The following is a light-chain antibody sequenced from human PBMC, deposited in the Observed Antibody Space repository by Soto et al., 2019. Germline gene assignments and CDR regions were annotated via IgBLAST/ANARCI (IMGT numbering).Light chain of an antibody. CDR3: TPYTSSSTLYV. CDR2: AVR. V-gene: IGLV2-14*01. J-gene: IGLJ1*01. CDR1: SSDVGGYNY. Sequence: QSVLAQPASVSGSPGPWVTISCTGSSSDVGGYNYVSWYQQHPGQAPKLMIYAVRNRASGASNRFSGSKSGNTASLTISGLHAEDEADYYCTPYTSSSTLYVFGPGTKSPS.